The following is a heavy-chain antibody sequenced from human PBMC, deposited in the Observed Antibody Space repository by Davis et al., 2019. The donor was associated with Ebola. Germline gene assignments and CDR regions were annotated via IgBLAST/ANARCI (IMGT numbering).Heavy chain of an antibody. CDR2: ISAYNGNT. CDR1: GYTFTSYG. V-gene: IGHV1-18*01. D-gene: IGHD3-9*01. Sequence: ASVKVSCKASGYTFTSYGISWVRQAPGQGLEWMGWISAYNGNTNYAQKLQGRVTMTTDTSTSTAYMELRSLRSDDTAVYYCARDQGHFDWLLSFDYWGQGTLVTVSS. CDR3: ARDQGHFDWLLSFDY. J-gene: IGHJ4*02.